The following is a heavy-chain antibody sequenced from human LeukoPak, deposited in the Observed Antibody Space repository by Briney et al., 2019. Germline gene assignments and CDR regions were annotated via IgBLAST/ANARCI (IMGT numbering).Heavy chain of an antibody. J-gene: IGHJ5*02. CDR3: AKVGKRWLLGFDP. Sequence: GRSLRLSCAASGFTFDEYAMHWVRHAAGKGLGWVSGISWNSGSIVYADSVKGRFTISRDNAKNSLYLQMNSLRAEDTALYSCAKVGKRWLLGFDPWGQGTLVTVSS. D-gene: IGHD5-24*01. CDR1: GFTFDEYA. V-gene: IGHV3-9*01. CDR2: ISWNSGSI.